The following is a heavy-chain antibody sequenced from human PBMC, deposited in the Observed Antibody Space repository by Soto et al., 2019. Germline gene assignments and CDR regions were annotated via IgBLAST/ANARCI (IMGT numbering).Heavy chain of an antibody. CDR2: ISGSGGST. V-gene: IGHV3-23*01. CDR3: AKPSSGWPVRRPDAFDI. J-gene: IGHJ3*02. D-gene: IGHD6-19*01. Sequence: EVQLLESGGGLVQPGGSLRLSCAASGFTFSSYAMSWVRQAPGKGLEWVSAISGSGGSTYYADSVKGRFTISRDNSKNTLYRKMTSLRAEDTAVYYCAKPSSGWPVRRPDAFDIWGQGTMVTVSS. CDR1: GFTFSSYA.